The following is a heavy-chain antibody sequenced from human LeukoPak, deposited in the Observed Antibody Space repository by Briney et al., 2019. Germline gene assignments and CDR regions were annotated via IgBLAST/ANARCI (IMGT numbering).Heavy chain of an antibody. Sequence: AASVKVSCKASGCTFTSYYMHWVRQAPGQGLEWMGIINPSGDSTNFAQKFQGRVTMTRDTSTSTVYMELSSLRSEDTAVYYCARDQGAYYYESTGYYWGGFDYWGQGTLVTVSS. J-gene: IGHJ4*02. D-gene: IGHD3-22*01. CDR1: GCTFTSYY. CDR2: INPSGDST. V-gene: IGHV1-46*01. CDR3: ARDQGAYYYESTGYYWGGFDY.